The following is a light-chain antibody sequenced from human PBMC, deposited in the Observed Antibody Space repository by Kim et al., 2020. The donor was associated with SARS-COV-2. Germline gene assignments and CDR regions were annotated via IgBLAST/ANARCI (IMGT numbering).Light chain of an antibody. CDR3: NSRDSSGNHLV. CDR2: GKN. Sequence: ALGPTVRITCQGGSLRSYYASWYQQKPGQAPVLVIYGKNNRPSGIPDRFSGSSSGNTASLTITGAQAEDEADYYCNSRDSSGNHLVFGGGNQLTVL. J-gene: IGLJ2*01. V-gene: IGLV3-19*01. CDR1: SLRSYY.